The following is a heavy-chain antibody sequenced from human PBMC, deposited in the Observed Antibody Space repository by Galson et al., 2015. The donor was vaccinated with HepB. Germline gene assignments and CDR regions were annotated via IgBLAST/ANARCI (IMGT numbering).Heavy chain of an antibody. CDR3: ARDSSSVHRLPDAFDI. J-gene: IGHJ3*02. CDR2: IKQDGSEK. V-gene: IGHV3-7*01. D-gene: IGHD6-6*01. CDR1: GFTFSSYW. Sequence: SLRLSCAASGFTFSSYWMSWVRQAPGKGLEWVANIKQDGSEKYYVDSVKGRFTISRDNAKNSLYLQMNSLRAEDTAVYYCARDSSSVHRLPDAFDIWGQGTMVTVSS.